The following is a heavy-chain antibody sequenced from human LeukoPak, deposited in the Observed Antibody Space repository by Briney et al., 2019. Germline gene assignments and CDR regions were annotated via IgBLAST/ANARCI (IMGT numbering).Heavy chain of an antibody. CDR1: GYTFTSYG. D-gene: IGHD3-16*01. V-gene: IGHV1-18*04. J-gene: IGHJ4*02. CDR3: ARALYDYVWGSYVDY. CDR2: ISAYNGNT. Sequence: ASVKVSCKASGYTFTSYGISWVRQAPGQGLEWMGWISAYNGNTNYAQKLQGRVTMTTDTSTNTAYMELRSLRSDDTAVYYCARALYDYVWGSYVDYWGLGTLVTVSS.